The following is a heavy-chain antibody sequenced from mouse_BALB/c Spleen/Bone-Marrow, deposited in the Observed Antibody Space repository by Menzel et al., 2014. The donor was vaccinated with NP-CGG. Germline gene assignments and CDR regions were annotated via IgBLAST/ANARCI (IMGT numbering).Heavy chain of an antibody. CDR1: GFTFSDYY. D-gene: IGHD2-1*01. V-gene: IGHV5-4*02. CDR3: ARDGNYYAMDY. J-gene: IGHJ4*01. Sequence: EVMLVESGGGLVKPGGSLKLSCAASGFTFSDYYMYWVRQTPEKRLEWVATISDGGSYTYYPDSVKGRFTISRDNAKNNLYLQMSSLKSEDTAMYYCARDGNYYAMDYRGQGTSVTVSS. CDR2: ISDGGSYT.